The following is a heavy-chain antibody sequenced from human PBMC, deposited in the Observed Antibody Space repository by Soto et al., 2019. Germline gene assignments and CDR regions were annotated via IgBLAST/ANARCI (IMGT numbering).Heavy chain of an antibody. CDR3: ASPGNSLDY. Sequence: QVQLVESGGGLVKPGGSLRLSCAASGFSFRDYYMSWICQAPGKGLEWVSYISSGDHTIYYVDSVKGRFTISRDDAKQSLYLQMNSLRAEDTAVYYCASPGNSLDYWGQGTLVTVSS. CDR1: GFSFRDYY. J-gene: IGHJ4*02. V-gene: IGHV3-11*01. CDR2: ISSGDHTI. D-gene: IGHD4-4*01.